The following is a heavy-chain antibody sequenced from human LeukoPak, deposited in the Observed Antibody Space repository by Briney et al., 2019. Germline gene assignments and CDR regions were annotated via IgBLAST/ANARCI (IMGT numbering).Heavy chain of an antibody. J-gene: IGHJ4*02. CDR2: LSGSGGNT. Sequence: GGSLRLSCAASGFTFSSYAMSWVRQAPGKGLEWVSGLSGSGGNTIYADSVKGRFTISRDNSKNTMFLQMNSLRAEGTAVYYCAKELTGGWPFDYWGQGALVTVSS. CDR3: AKELTGGWPFDY. CDR1: GFTFSSYA. V-gene: IGHV3-23*01. D-gene: IGHD6-19*01.